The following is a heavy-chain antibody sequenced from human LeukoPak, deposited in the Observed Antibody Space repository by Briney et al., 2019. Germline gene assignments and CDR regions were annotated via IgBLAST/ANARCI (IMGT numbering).Heavy chain of an antibody. CDR3: TRVVTFGGVIVKFDY. CDR2: ISSSGSTI. D-gene: IGHD3-16*02. V-gene: IGHV3-48*04. CDR1: GFTFSSYA. Sequence: GGSLRLSCAASGFTFSSYAMSWVRQAPGKGLEWVSYISSSGSTIYYADSVKGRFTISRDNAKNSLYLQMNSLRAEDTAVYYCTRVVTFGGVIVKFDYWGQGTLVTVSS. J-gene: IGHJ4*02.